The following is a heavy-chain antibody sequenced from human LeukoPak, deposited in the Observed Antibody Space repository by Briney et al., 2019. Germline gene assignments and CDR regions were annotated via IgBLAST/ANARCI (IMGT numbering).Heavy chain of an antibody. J-gene: IGHJ4*02. V-gene: IGHV3-11*01. D-gene: IGHD5-24*01. CDR2: ISSSGSTI. Sequence: GGSLRLSCAASGFTFSDYYMSWIRQAPGKGLEWVSYISSSGSTIYYADSVKGRFTISRDNSKNTLYLQMNSLRAEDTAVYHCAKDSLRDGYHEPYWGQGTLVTVSS. CDR1: GFTFSDYY. CDR3: AKDSLRDGYHEPY.